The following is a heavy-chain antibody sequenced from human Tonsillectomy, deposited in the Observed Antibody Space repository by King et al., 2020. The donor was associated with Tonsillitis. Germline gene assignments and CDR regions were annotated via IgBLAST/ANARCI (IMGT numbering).Heavy chain of an antibody. D-gene: IGHD3-10*01. CDR2: IYFSGST. CDR1: GGSISSSSYY. J-gene: IGHJ5*02. CDR3: AAPHRTMVRGVIIAGWFDP. V-gene: IGHV4-39*01. Sequence: QLQESGPGLVKPSETLSLTCTVSGGSISSSSYYWGWIRPPPGKGLGWIGSIYFSGSTYYKPSLKSRVTISVDTSKNQFSLKLSSVTAADTAVYYCAAPHRTMVRGVIIAGWFDPWGGGTLATVSP.